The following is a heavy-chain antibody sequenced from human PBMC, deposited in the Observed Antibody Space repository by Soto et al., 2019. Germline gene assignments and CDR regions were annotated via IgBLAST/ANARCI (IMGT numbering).Heavy chain of an antibody. D-gene: IGHD1-1*01. V-gene: IGHV1-18*01. CDR2: ISTYSGDT. J-gene: IGHJ5*02. CDR1: GYTFFTSD. CDR3: ARHHGPTTSENWFDP. Sequence: ASVKVSCKASGYTFFTSDISWVRQAPGQGLEWMGWISTYSGDTKYAQKFQGRVTMTTDTSTTTAYLELRSLRSDDAAVYYCARHHGPTTSENWFDPWRQRPLFTVSS.